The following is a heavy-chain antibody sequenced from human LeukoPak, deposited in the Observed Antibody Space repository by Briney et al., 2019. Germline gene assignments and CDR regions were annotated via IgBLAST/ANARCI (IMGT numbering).Heavy chain of an antibody. J-gene: IGHJ1*01. CDR2: IKQDGSEK. CDR1: GFTFSSYW. Sequence: GGSLRLSCATSGFTFSSYWMTWVRQAPGKGLEWVANIKQDGSEKYYVDSVRGRFTISRDNAKNSLYLQMNSQRAEDTAVYYCVRGTQDFRHWGQGTLVTVSS. V-gene: IGHV3-7*01. CDR3: VRGTQDFRH.